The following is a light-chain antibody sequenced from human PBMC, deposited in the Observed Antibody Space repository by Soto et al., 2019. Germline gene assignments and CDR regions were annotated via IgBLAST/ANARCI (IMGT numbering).Light chain of an antibody. J-gene: IGLJ1*01. V-gene: IGLV2-14*01. CDR3: SSYTSSDTPYV. Sequence: QSALTQPASVSGSPGQSITISCTGTSSDVGDYKYVSWYQQHPDKAPKLIIFVNSNRPSGASNRFSGSKSGNTASLTISGLQAEDEADYYCSSYTSSDTPYVFGTGTKVTVL. CDR2: VNS. CDR1: SSDVGDYKY.